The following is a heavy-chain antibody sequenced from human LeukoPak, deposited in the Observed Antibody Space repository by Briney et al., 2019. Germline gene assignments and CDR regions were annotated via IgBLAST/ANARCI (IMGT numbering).Heavy chain of an antibody. CDR3: ARSVTMVQGVISHPFDY. Sequence: SETLSLTCAVYGGSFSGYYWSWIRQPAGEGLEWIGRIYTSGSSNYYTSLTSRVTMSLDTSKNQFSLKLSSVTAADTAVYYCARSVTMVQGVISHPFDYWGQGTLVTVSS. CDR2: IYTSGSS. J-gene: IGHJ4*02. D-gene: IGHD3-10*01. CDR1: GGSFSGYY. V-gene: IGHV4-59*10.